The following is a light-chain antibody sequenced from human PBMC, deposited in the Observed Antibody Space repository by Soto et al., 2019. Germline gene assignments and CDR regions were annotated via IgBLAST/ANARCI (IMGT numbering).Light chain of an antibody. CDR2: EAV. CDR1: KNDIGVYDF. CDR3: RSYAGNNTYV. J-gene: IGLJ1*01. V-gene: IGLV2-8*01. Sequence: QSVPTQPPSASRSPAQSVTISCTGTKNDIGVYDFVSWYQHHPGKAPRLIIYEAVQRPSGVPDRSSGSKSGNAASLTVSGPQAADEADYFCRSYAGNNTYVFGSGTKVTV.